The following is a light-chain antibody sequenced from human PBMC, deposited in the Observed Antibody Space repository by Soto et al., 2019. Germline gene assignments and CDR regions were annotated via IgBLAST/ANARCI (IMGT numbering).Light chain of an antibody. J-gene: IGKJ2*01. CDR2: GAS. Sequence: IVLTQSPATLSVSPGERATLSCGASQPISNNLAWFQQKPGQAPRLAIYGASTRATGIPARFSGTGSGTEFTLTISSLQSEDFAVYYCQQYNNWPYTFGQGTKLEIK. V-gene: IGKV3-15*01. CDR3: QQYNNWPYT. CDR1: QPISNN.